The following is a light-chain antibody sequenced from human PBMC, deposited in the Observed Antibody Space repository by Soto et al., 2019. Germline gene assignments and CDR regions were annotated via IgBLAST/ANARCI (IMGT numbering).Light chain of an antibody. CDR1: SSNIGAGYD. Sequence: QSVLTQPPSVSGAPGQRVTISCTGSSSNIGAGYDVHWYQQLPGTAPKLLIYGNINRPSGVPDRFSGSKSGTSASLAITGLQAEDEADYYCQSYDSNLSGSQVFGTGTKVTVL. CDR2: GNI. CDR3: QSYDSNLSGSQV. J-gene: IGLJ1*01. V-gene: IGLV1-40*01.